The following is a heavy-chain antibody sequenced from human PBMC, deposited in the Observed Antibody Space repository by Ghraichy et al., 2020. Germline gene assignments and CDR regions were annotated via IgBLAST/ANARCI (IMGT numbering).Heavy chain of an antibody. V-gene: IGHV4-30-4*01. CDR1: GGSISNGDYY. CDR2: IYYSGST. Sequence: LSLPCTVSGGSISNGDYYWSWIRQPPGKGLEWIGYIYYSGSTYYNPSLKSRLTISVDTSKNQFSLKLSSVTAADTAVYYCARGQYSYGYLSSYYMDVWGKGTTVTVSS. J-gene: IGHJ6*03. D-gene: IGHD5-18*01. CDR3: ARGQYSYGYLSSYYMDV.